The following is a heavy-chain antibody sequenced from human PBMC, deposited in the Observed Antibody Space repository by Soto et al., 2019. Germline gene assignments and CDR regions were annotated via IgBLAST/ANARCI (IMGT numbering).Heavy chain of an antibody. J-gene: IGHJ4*02. V-gene: IGHV4-59*01. CDR2: IYYSGST. Sequence: SETLSLTCTVSGGSISSYYWSWIRQPPGKGLEWIGYIYYSGSTNYNPSLKSRVTISVDTSKNQFSLKLSSVTAADTAVYYCAREAVRYYDSSGFDYWGQGTLVTVSS. CDR3: AREAVRYYDSSGFDY. D-gene: IGHD3-22*01. CDR1: GGSISSYY.